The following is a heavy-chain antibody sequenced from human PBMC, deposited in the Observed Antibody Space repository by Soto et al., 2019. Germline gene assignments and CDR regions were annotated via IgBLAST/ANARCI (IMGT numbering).Heavy chain of an antibody. V-gene: IGHV4-61*01. CDR2: IYYSGST. CDR3: ARHSPLYDSSGYYLDY. D-gene: IGHD3-22*01. CDR1: GGSVSSGSYY. J-gene: IGHJ4*02. Sequence: SETLSLTCTVSGGSVSSGSYYWSWIRQPPGKGLEWIGYIYYSGSTNYNPSLKSRVTISVDTSKNQFSLKLSSVTAADTAVYYCARHSPLYDSSGYYLDYWGQGTLVTVSS.